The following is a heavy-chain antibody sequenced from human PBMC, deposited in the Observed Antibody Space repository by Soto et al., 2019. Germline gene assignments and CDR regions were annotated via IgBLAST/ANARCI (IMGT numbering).Heavy chain of an antibody. V-gene: IGHV1-24*01. CDR1: GYTLTELS. CDR2: FDPEDGET. Sequence: XSVKVSCRVSGYTLTELSMHLVRQAPGKGLEWMGGFDPEDGETIYAQKFQGRVTMTEDTSTDTAYMELSSMRSEDTAVYYCAKAVEMATGFDHWGQGTLVTVPS. J-gene: IGHJ4*02. CDR3: AKAVEMATGFDH. D-gene: IGHD5-12*01.